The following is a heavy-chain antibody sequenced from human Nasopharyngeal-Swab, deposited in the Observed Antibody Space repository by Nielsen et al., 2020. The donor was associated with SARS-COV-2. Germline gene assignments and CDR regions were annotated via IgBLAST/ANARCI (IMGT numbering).Heavy chain of an antibody. CDR3: AKDSDFWSGYFDY. J-gene: IGHJ4*02. D-gene: IGHD3-3*01. CDR1: GFTFSSYA. CDR2: ISGSGGST. V-gene: IGHV3-23*01. Sequence: GGSLRLSCAASGFTFSSYAMSWVRQAPGKGLEWVSAISGSGGSTYCADSVKGRFTISRDNSKNTLYLQMNSLRAEDTAVYYCAKDSDFWSGYFDYWGQGTLVTVSS.